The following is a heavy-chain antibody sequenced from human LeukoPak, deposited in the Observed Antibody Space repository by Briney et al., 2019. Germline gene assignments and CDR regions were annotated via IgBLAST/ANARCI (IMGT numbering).Heavy chain of an antibody. V-gene: IGHV3-74*01. D-gene: IGHD3-10*01. Sequence: GGSLRLSCAASGFTFSSYWMHWVRQAPEKGLVWVSRINSDGSSTTYADSVKGRFTISRDNAKNTLYLQMNSLKAEDTAVYYCARPLMYYYGSETYFWFDPWGQGTLVTVSS. J-gene: IGHJ5*02. CDR2: INSDGSST. CDR3: ARPLMYYYGSETYFWFDP. CDR1: GFTFSSYW.